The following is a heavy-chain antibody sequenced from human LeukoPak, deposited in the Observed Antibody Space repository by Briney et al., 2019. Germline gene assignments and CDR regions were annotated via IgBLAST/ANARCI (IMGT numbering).Heavy chain of an antibody. D-gene: IGHD6-13*01. V-gene: IGHV4-38-2*02. CDR1: GYSISSGYY. CDR3: ARAGSLYSSSWYVGFDY. CDR2: IYHSGST. J-gene: IGHJ4*02. Sequence: SETLSLTCTVSGYSISSGYYWGWIRQPPGKGLEWIGSIYHSGSTYYNPSLKSRVTISVDTSKNQFSLKLSSVTAADTAVYYCARAGSLYSSSWYVGFDYWGQGTLVTVSS.